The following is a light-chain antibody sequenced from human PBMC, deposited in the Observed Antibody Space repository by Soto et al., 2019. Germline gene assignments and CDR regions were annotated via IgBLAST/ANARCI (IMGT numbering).Light chain of an antibody. CDR3: SSYTGRSTRI. CDR2: EVS. V-gene: IGLV2-14*01. Sequence: QSALTQPASVSGSPGQSITISCTGTSSDIGGYNYVSWYQQYPNKAPKLMIYEVSNRPSGVSNRFSGSKSGNTASLSISGLQTEDEADYYCSSYTGRSTRIFGGGTKLTVL. CDR1: SSDIGGYNY. J-gene: IGLJ2*01.